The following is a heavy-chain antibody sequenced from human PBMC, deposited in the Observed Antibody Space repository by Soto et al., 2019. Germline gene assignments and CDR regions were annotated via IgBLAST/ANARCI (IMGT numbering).Heavy chain of an antibody. D-gene: IGHD6-13*01. Sequence: NPGLTMRRSCAPGPFTLSDYYMSWIRPAPWKGLEWVSYLISSSSYTNYADSVKCRFTISRDKATNSLYLQLNSLRAEDTAVYYCARDPRFRSWTVEYYYYGMEGWGKGHTVTVSS. V-gene: IGHV3-11*06. CDR1: PFTLSDYY. J-gene: IGHJ6*04. CDR2: LISSSSYT. CDR3: ARDPRFRSWTVEYYYYGMEG.